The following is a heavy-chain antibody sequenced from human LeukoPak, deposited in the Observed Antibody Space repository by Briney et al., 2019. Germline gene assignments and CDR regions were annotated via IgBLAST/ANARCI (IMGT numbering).Heavy chain of an antibody. V-gene: IGHV3-66*01. CDR1: GLTVSSNY. J-gene: IGHJ3*02. D-gene: IGHD6-19*01. CDR2: IYSGGST. Sequence: GGSLRLSCEAPGLTVSSNYMGGVGQAPGKGLEWVSVIYSGGSTYYADSVKGRFTISRDNSKNILYLQMNSLRAEDTAVYYCAKDYSSGWPDAFDIWGQETMVTVSS. CDR3: AKDYSSGWPDAFDI.